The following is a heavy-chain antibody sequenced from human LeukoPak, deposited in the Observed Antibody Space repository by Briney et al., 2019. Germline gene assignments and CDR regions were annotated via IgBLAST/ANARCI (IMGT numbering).Heavy chain of an antibody. J-gene: IGHJ6*02. Sequence: GASVKVSCKASGGTFSSYAISWVRQAPGQGLEWMGGIIPIFGTANYAQKFQGRVTITADESTSTAYMELSSLRSEDTAAYYCARKGVAATYYYYGMDVWGQGTTVTVSS. D-gene: IGHD2-15*01. CDR3: ARKGVAATYYYYGMDV. CDR1: GGTFSSYA. V-gene: IGHV1-69*13. CDR2: IIPIFGTA.